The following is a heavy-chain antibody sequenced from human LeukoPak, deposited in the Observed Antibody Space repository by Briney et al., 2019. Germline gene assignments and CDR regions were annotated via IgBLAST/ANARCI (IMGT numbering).Heavy chain of an antibody. J-gene: IGHJ4*02. CDR3: AKDHALSYDYIWGSFDY. CDR1: GFTFSSYG. CDR2: ISGGIT. D-gene: IGHD3-16*01. V-gene: IGHV3-23*01. Sequence: GGTLRLSCAASGFTFSSYGMSWVRQAPGKGLEWVSAISGGITFYADSVKGRFTISRDNSKNTLYLQMNSLRAEDTAVYYCAKDHALSYDYIWGSFDYWGQGTLVTVSS.